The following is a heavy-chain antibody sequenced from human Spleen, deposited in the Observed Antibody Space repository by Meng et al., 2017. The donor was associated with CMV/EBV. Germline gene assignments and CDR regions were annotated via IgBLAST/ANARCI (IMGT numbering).Heavy chain of an antibody. D-gene: IGHD3-3*01. J-gene: IGHJ4*02. CDR2: IEWDDDH. V-gene: IGHV2-70D*14. Sequence: SGPTLLKPTQTLTLTCNFSGFSLSTSGKRVSWIRQHTGQALEWLARIEWDDDHSYSTSLKKRLTISKDTSKNQVVLTIANMDPWHTATYYCARIGHDFYYVDYWGQGTLVTVSS. CDR1: GFSLSTSGKR. CDR3: ARIGHDFYYVDY.